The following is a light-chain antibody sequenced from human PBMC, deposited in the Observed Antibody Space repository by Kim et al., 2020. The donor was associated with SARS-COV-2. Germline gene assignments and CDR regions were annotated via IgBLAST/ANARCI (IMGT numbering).Light chain of an antibody. CDR2: WAS. Sequence: DIVMTQSPDSLAVSLGERATINCKSSQSVLYSSNNKNYLAWYQQKPGQPPELLIYWASTRESGVPDRFSGSGSGTDFTLTISSLQAEDVAFYYCQEYYITPLTFGGGTKVDIK. J-gene: IGKJ4*01. CDR1: QSVLYSSNNKNY. V-gene: IGKV4-1*01. CDR3: QEYYITPLT.